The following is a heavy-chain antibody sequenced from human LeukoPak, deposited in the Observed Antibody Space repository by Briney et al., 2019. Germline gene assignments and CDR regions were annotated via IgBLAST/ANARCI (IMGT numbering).Heavy chain of an antibody. V-gene: IGHV1-8*01. Sequence: SVNVSCKACVYIFTSYYIHWLRQATGQGLEWMGWMNPNNGNTGYAQKFQGRVAMTRNASMTTAYMEMSSLTSEDTAVYYCARARDCSGGSCYVWLDPWGQGTLVTVSS. CDR3: ARARDCSGGSCYVWLDP. D-gene: IGHD2-15*01. CDR1: VYIFTSYY. CDR2: MNPNNGNT. J-gene: IGHJ5*02.